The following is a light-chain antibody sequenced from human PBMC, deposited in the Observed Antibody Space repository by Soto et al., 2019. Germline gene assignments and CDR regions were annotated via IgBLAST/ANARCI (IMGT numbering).Light chain of an antibody. Sequence: DIQMTQSPSILSASVGDRVTISCRASQSISSWLAWYQQKPGEAPNLLIFDASTLETGVPSRFSGSEAETEFTLTISGLQPDDFATYYCQQYNSYPWTFGQGTKVDIK. CDR2: DAS. CDR3: QQYNSYPWT. V-gene: IGKV1-5*01. J-gene: IGKJ1*01. CDR1: QSISSW.